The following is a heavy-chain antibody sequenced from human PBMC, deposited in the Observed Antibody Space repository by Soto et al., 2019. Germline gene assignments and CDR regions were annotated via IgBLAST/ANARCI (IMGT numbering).Heavy chain of an antibody. CDR2: IIPILGIA. J-gene: IGHJ4*02. CDR3: ARVRGAGGETY. CDR1: GGTFSSYT. Sequence: QVQLVQSGAEVKKPGSSVKVSCKASGGTFSSYTISWVRQAPGQGLEWMGRIIPILGIANDAQKFQGRVTITADNSTSTAYMELSSRRSEDPAVYYWARVRGAGGETYWGQGTLVTVSS. V-gene: IGHV1-69*02. D-gene: IGHD3-10*01.